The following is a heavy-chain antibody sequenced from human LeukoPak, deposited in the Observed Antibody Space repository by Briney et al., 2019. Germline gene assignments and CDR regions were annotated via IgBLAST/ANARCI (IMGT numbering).Heavy chain of an antibody. Sequence: PGGSLRLSCAASGFTFSNAWLSWVRQVPGKGLEWVGRIKSKKFGETTDYAAPVKGRFTISRDDSKNMLYLQMNSLKTEDTAVFYCTASDTPGVDYWGQGTLLTVSS. CDR1: GFTFSNAW. D-gene: IGHD5-18*01. V-gene: IGHV3-15*01. CDR2: IKSKKFGETT. J-gene: IGHJ4*02. CDR3: TASDTPGVDY.